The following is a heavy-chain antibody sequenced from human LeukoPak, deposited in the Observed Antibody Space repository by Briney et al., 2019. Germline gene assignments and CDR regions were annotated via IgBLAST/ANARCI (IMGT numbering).Heavy chain of an antibody. D-gene: IGHD6-19*01. CDR3: ARVGQWLVEYDWFDP. J-gene: IGHJ5*02. V-gene: IGHV1-2*02. CDR2: INPNSGDT. CDR1: EYTFTAYY. Sequence: GAAVKVPWMASEYTFTAYYVHWVRQAPGQGLEWMGWINPNSGDTNFVHTFLERVTMTRDTSISTVYMELSRLRSDDTAVYYCARVGQWLVEYDWFDPWGQGTLVTVSS.